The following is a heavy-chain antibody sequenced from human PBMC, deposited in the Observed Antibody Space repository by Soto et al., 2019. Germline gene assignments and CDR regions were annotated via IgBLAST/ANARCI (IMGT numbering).Heavy chain of an antibody. J-gene: IGHJ6*02. CDR1: GFTFSDYY. Sequence: HPGGSLRLSCAASGFTFSDYYMSWIRQAPGKGLEWVAVIWYDGSNKYYADSVKGRFTISRDNSKNTLYLQMNSLRAEDTAVYYCARGRIAVAGTKFVHYYYGMDVWGQGTTVTVSS. V-gene: IGHV3-33*08. CDR3: ARGRIAVAGTKFVHYYYGMDV. D-gene: IGHD6-19*01. CDR2: IWYDGSNK.